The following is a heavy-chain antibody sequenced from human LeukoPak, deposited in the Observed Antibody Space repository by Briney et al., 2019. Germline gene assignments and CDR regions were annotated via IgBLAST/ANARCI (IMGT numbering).Heavy chain of an antibody. CDR3: ASGRAAAGVSGADY. D-gene: IGHD6-13*01. V-gene: IGHV4-34*01. J-gene: IGHJ4*02. Sequence: SETLSLTCAVYGGSFSGCYWSWIRQPPGKGLEWIGEINHSGSTNYNPSLKSRVTISVGTSKNQFSLKLSSVTAADTAVYYCASGRAAAGVSGADYWGQGTLVTVSS. CDR2: INHSGST. CDR1: GGSFSGCY.